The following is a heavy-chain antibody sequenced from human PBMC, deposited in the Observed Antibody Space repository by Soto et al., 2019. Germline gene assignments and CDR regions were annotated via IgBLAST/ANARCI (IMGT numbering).Heavy chain of an antibody. Sequence: QVQLVQSGAEVKKPGSSVKVSCRASGDTFDIYGFNWVRQAPGQGLEWMGVIIPIFETPDYAQKFQGRVSITADKSTSTAYLELGSLTSEDTAVYYCAKCAGWFEGDSFNVWGHGTKVTISS. J-gene: IGHJ3*01. CDR1: GDTFDIYG. CDR3: AKCAGWFEGDSFNV. V-gene: IGHV1-69*06. D-gene: IGHD3-10*01. CDR2: IIPIFETP.